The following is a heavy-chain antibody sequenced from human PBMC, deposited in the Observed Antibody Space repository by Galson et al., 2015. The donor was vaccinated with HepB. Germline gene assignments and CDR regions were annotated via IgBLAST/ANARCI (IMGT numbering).Heavy chain of an antibody. V-gene: IGHV4-61*01. J-gene: IGHJ4*02. CDR2: IYYTGSA. Sequence: LSLTCTVSGGSVSSGSYYWSWIRQPPGKGLEWSGYIYYTGSASYNPSLKSRVTISVDRSKNQFSLKLSSVTAADTAVYYCAAGGGHGSYYWVDYWGQGTLVTVSS. D-gene: IGHD1-26*01. CDR3: AAGGGHGSYYWVDY. CDR1: GGSVSSGSYY.